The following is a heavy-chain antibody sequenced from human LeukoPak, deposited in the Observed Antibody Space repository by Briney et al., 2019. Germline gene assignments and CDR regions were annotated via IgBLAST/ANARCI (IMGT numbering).Heavy chain of an antibody. CDR2: INHSGST. J-gene: IGHJ4*02. D-gene: IGHD2-15*01. Sequence: SETLSPTCAVYGGSFSGYYWSWIRQPPGKGLEWIGEINHSGSTNYNPSLKSRVTISVDTSKNQFSLKLSSVTAADTAVYYCARGPSFGFWVAATLDYWGQGTLVTVSS. CDR1: GGSFSGYY. V-gene: IGHV4-34*01. CDR3: ARGPSFGFWVAATLDY.